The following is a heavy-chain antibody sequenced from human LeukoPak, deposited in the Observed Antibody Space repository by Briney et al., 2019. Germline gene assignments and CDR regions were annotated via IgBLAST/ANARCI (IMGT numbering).Heavy chain of an antibody. CDR1: RFTFNKYY. V-gene: IGHV3-7*01. J-gene: IGHJ4*02. CDR3: ARTYAYDATGDRGH. D-gene: IGHD3-16*01. CDR2: INPDGSEK. Sequence: GSLRLSCVASRFTFNKYYMSWVRQAPGKGLQWVANINPDGSEKYYVDSVKGRFTISRDNAKNSLYLQMNSLRAEDTAVYYCARTYAYDATGDRGHWGQGTLVTVSS.